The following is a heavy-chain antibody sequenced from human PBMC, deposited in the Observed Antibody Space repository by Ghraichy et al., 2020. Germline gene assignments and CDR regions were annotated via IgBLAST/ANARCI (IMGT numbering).Heavy chain of an antibody. CDR1: GGSFSGYY. CDR3: ARGDIVVVPAAFGYYYYGMDV. CDR2: INHSGST. J-gene: IGHJ6*02. V-gene: IGHV4-34*01. Sequence: SETLSLTCAVYGGSFSGYYWSWIRQPPGKGLEWIGEINHSGSTNYNPSLKSRVTISVDTSKNQFSLKLSSVTAADTAVYYCARGDIVVVPAAFGYYYYGMDVWGQGTTVTVSS. D-gene: IGHD2-2*01.